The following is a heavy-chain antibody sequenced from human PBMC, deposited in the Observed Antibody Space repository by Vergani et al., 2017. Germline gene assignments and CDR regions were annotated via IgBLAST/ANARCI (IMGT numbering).Heavy chain of an antibody. Sequence: QVQVVKSGDEVKKSGASVKVSCKTSGYTFSNYYMHWVRQAPGQGLEWMGIINPSGGHTNYAQKLQGRVTMTRDTSTSTVYMELSSLRSEDKAIYYCDRGYYGILTGYRDWGQGTLVTVSA. D-gene: IGHD3-9*01. V-gene: IGHV1-46*03. CDR3: DRGYYGILTGYRD. CDR2: INPSGGHT. J-gene: IGHJ4*02. CDR1: GYTFSNYY.